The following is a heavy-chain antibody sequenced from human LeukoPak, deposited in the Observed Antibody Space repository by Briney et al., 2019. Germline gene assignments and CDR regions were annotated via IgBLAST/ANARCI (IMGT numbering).Heavy chain of an antibody. Sequence: PGGSLRLSCGASGFTFSSYWMNWVRQAPGKGLEWVATIKQDGSDKYYVDSVKGRFTISRDNAKNSLYLQMNSLRAEDTAVYYCASVPRSSSDYWGQGTLVTVSS. CDR1: GFTFSSYW. CDR3: ASVPRSSSDY. V-gene: IGHV3-7*05. J-gene: IGHJ4*02. CDR2: IKQDGSDK. D-gene: IGHD3-10*01.